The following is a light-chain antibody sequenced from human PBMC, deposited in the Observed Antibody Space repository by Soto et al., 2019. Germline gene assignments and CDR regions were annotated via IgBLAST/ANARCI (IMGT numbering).Light chain of an antibody. Sequence: DIQMTQSPSTLSASVGDRVTIACRASQSISNSLAWYQQKPGKAPNLVSYRASSLESGVPSRFSGRGSGTEFTLTISSLQPDDFATYYCRQYVSYPVTFGGGTKVEMK. CDR3: RQYVSYPVT. CDR2: RAS. CDR1: QSISNS. J-gene: IGKJ4*01. V-gene: IGKV1-5*03.